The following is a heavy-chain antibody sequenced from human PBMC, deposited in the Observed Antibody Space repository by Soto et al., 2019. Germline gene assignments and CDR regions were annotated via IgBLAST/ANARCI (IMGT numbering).Heavy chain of an antibody. CDR1: GFTFSSYG. D-gene: IGHD4-17*01. J-gene: IGHJ6*02. CDR2: IWYDGSNK. CDR3: ARDRPVTTATNSYYYYYGMDV. V-gene: IGHV3-33*01. Sequence: GGSLRLSCAASGFTFSSYGMHWVRQAPGKGLEWVAVIWYDGSNKYYADSVKGRFTISRDNSKNTLYLQMNSLRAEDTAVYYCARDRPVTTATNSYYYYYGMDVWGQGTTVTVSS.